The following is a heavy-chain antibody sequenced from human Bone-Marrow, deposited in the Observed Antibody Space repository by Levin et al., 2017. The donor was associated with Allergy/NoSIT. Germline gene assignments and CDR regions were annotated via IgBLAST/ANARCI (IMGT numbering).Heavy chain of an antibody. CDR2: IKVDGGEK. J-gene: IGHJ5*02. Sequence: GESLKISCAASGFTFSDYWMTWVRQAPGKALEWVANIKVDGGEKYYLDSVKGRFTISRDNAKNSVYLQMNSLRVEDTAVYYCAREVYCTSTSCWGNWFDPWGQGTLVTVSS. D-gene: IGHD2-2*01. CDR1: GFTFSDYW. CDR3: AREVYCTSTSCWGNWFDP. V-gene: IGHV3-7*01.